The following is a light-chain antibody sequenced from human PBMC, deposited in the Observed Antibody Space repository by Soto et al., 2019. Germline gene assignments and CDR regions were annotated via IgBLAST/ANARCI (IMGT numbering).Light chain of an antibody. Sequence: AIQMTQSPSSLSASVGDRVTITCRATQDSREDLCWYQQKPGKAPKLLIYAASSLQSEVPSRFSGSGSGTDFTLTISSVQPEDFATYFCLQDHGFPLTFGGGTKVEIK. V-gene: IGKV1-6*01. J-gene: IGKJ4*01. CDR3: LQDHGFPLT. CDR1: QDSRED. CDR2: AAS.